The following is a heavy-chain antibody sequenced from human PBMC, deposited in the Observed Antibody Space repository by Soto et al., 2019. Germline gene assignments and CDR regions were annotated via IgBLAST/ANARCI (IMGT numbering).Heavy chain of an antibody. V-gene: IGHV3-21*01. CDR3: ARDPHRNDAFDI. CDR1: GFTFSSYS. CDR2: ISSSSSYI. Sequence: EVQLVESGGGLVKPGGSLRLSCAASGFTFSSYSMNWVRQAPGKGLEWVSSISSSSSYIYYADSVKGRFTISRDNAKNSLYLQMNSLRAEDTAVYYCARDPHRNDAFDIWGQGTMVTVSS. J-gene: IGHJ3*02.